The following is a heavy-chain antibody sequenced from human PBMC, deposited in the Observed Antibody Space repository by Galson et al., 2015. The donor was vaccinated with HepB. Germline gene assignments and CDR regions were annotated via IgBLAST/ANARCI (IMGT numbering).Heavy chain of an antibody. Sequence: SLRLSCAASGFTFSNAWMSWVRQAPGKGLEWVGRIKSKTDGGTTDYAAPVKGRFTISRDDSKNTLYLQMNSLKTEDTDVYYCTTFWVATISDAFDIWGQVTMVTVSS. CDR3: TTFWVATISDAFDI. CDR1: GFTFSNAW. D-gene: IGHD5-24*01. CDR2: IKSKTDGGTT. V-gene: IGHV3-15*01. J-gene: IGHJ3*02.